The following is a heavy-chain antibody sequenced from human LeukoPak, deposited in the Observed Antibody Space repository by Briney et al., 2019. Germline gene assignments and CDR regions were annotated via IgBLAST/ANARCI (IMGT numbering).Heavy chain of an antibody. CDR2: INHNAEMI. D-gene: IGHD3-9*01. Sequence: LSLTCAVYGGSFSGYYWSWVRQAPGKGLEWIAYINHNAEMIFYPDFVKGRFTISRDNAKSSLYLQMNALRYEDTAIYYCARDHDWAFDLWGQGTLVTVSS. J-gene: IGHJ4*02. V-gene: IGHV3-11*04. CDR3: ARDHDWAFDL. CDR1: GGSFSGYY.